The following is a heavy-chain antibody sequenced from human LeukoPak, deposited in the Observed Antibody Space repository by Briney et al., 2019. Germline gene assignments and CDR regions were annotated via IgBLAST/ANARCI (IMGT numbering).Heavy chain of an antibody. CDR1: GGSICSGGYY. V-gene: IGHV4-31*03. CDR3: ARSLGEDDSSGYYGY. D-gene: IGHD3-22*01. CDR2: IYYSGST. J-gene: IGHJ4*02. Sequence: PSETLSLTCTVSGGSICSGGYYWSWIRQHPGKGLEWIGYIYYSGSTYYNPSLKSRVTISVDTSKNQFSLKLSSVTAADTAVYYRARSLGEDDSSGYYGYWGQGTLVTVSS.